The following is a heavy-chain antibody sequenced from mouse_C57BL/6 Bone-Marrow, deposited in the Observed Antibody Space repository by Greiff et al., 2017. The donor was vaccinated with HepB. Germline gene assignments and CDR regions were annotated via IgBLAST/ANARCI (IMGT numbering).Heavy chain of an antibody. CDR3: VRHGGGPFDY. J-gene: IGHJ2*01. D-gene: IGHD1-1*02. CDR2: IRSKSNNYAT. CDR1: GFSFNTYA. V-gene: IGHV10-1*01. Sequence: EVQLVESGGGLVQPKGSLKLSCAASGFSFNTYAMNWVRQAPGKGLEWVARIRSKSNNYATYYADSVKDRFTISRDDSESMLYLQMNNLKTEDTAMYYCVRHGGGPFDYWGQGTTLTVSS.